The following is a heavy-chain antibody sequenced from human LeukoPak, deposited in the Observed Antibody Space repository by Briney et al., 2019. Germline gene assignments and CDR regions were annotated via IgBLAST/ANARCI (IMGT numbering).Heavy chain of an antibody. CDR1: GFTFSSEA. CDR3: AKGLGFLPQFDY. V-gene: IGHV3-23*01. Sequence: PGGSLRLSCAASGFTFSSEAMTWVRQAPGKGLEWVSSISDSGRTTYYAASVKGRFTISRDNSKSTVYLQMNSLRAEDTALYYCAKGLGFLPQFDYWGQGTLVAVSS. CDR2: ISDSGRTT. D-gene: IGHD6-19*01. J-gene: IGHJ4*02.